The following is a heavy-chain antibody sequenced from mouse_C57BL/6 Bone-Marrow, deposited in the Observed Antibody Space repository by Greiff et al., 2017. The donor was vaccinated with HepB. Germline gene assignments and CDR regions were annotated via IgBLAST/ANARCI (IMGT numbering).Heavy chain of an antibody. CDR3: AKKGDYDWYFDV. J-gene: IGHJ1*03. Sequence: VMLVESGPGLVQPSQSLSITCTVSGFSLTSYGVHWVRQSPGKGLEWLGVIWRGGSTDYNAAFMSRLSITKDNSKSQVFFKMNSLQADDTAIYYCAKKGDYDWYFDVWGTGTTVTVSS. CDR1: GFSLTSYG. D-gene: IGHD2-4*01. V-gene: IGHV2-5*01. CDR2: IWRGGST.